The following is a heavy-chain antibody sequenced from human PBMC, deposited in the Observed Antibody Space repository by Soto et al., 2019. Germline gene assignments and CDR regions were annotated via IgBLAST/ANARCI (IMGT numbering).Heavy chain of an antibody. CDR2: IYYSGST. V-gene: IGHV4-30-4*01. CDR3: ARGSGYYYAAGYYYYYGMDV. Sequence: SETLSLTCTVSGGSISSGDYYWSWIRHPPGKGLEWIGYIYYSGSTYYNPSLKSRVTISVDTSKNQFSLKLSSVTAADTAVYYCARGSGYYYAAGYYYYYGMDVWGQGTTVTAP. D-gene: IGHD3-22*01. CDR1: GGSISSGDYY. J-gene: IGHJ6*02.